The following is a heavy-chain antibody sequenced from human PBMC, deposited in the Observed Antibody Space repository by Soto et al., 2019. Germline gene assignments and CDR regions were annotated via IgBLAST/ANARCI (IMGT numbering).Heavy chain of an antibody. D-gene: IGHD3-22*01. CDR1: GYTFTSYG. V-gene: IGHV1-18*01. J-gene: IGHJ4*02. CDR3: ARGKSYYDSSGYYDY. Sequence: ASVKVSCKASGYTFTSYGISWLRQAPGQGLEWMGWISAYNGNTNYAQKLQGRVTMTTDTSTSTAYMELRSLRSDDTAVYYCARGKSYYDSSGYYDYWGQGTLVTVSS. CDR2: ISAYNGNT.